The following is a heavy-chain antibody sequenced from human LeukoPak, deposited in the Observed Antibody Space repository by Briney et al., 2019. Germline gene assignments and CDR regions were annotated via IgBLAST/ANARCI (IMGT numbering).Heavy chain of an antibody. CDR1: GYTFTGYY. D-gene: IGHD6-13*01. V-gene: IGHV1-2*02. CDR3: ASSRSAAAGIDY. Sequence: ASVKVSRKASGYTFTGYYMHWVRQAPGQGLEWMGWINPNSGGTNYAQKFQGRVTMTRDTSISTAYMELSRLRSDDTAVYYCASSRSAAAGIDYWGQGTLVTVSS. CDR2: INPNSGGT. J-gene: IGHJ4*02.